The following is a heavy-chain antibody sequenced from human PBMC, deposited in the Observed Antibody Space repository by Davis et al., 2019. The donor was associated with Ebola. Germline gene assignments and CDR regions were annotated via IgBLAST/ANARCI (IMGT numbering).Heavy chain of an antibody. CDR1: GGSISSSSYY. CDR3: ARQRVQYYYDSSGYYTLLGAFDI. V-gene: IGHV4-39*01. Sequence: SETLSLTCTVSGGSISSSSYYWGWIRQPPGKGLEWIGSIYYSGGTYYKPSLKSRVTISVDTSKNQFSLKLTSVTAADTAVYYCARQRVQYYYDSSGYYTLLGAFDIWGQGTMVTVSS. D-gene: IGHD3-22*01. J-gene: IGHJ3*02. CDR2: IYYSGGT.